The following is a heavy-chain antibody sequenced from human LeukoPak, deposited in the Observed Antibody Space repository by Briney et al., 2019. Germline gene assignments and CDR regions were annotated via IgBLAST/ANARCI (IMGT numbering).Heavy chain of an antibody. CDR1: GYTFTDYS. D-gene: IGHD2-8*02. J-gene: IGHJ4*02. CDR3: ARNWCGVDY. CDR2: INPNSGDT. V-gene: IGHV1-2*02. Sequence: ASVKVSCTASGYTFTDYSMHWVRQAPGQGLEWMGWINPNSGDTNYAQKFQGRVTMTRDTSISTAYMELNRLTSDDTAVYYCARNWCGVDYWGQGTLVTVSS.